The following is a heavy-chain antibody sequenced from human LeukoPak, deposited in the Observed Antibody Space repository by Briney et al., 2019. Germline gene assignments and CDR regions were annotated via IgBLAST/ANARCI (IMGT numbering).Heavy chain of an antibody. D-gene: IGHD2-2*01. CDR1: GGSISSQY. J-gene: IGHJ5*02. CDR2: IYNSGST. CDR3: ARDLGFCSSTSCYPWFVP. V-gene: IGHV4-59*11. Sequence: SETLSLTCTVSGGSISSQYWSWVRQPPGKGVEWMGYIYNSGSTNYNPSLKRRGTISVDTSKKKISLKLSSVTAADTAVYYCARDLGFCSSTSCYPWFVPWGQGTLVTVSS.